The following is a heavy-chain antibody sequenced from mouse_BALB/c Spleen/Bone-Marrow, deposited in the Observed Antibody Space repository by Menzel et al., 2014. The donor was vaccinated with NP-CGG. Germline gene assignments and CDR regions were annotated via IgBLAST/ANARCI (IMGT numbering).Heavy chain of an antibody. CDR3: ARERMITTGGGCAY. J-gene: IGHJ3*01. CDR2: ISDGGSYT. D-gene: IGHD2-4*01. CDR1: GFTFSDYY. V-gene: IGHV5-4*02. Sequence: EVKLVESGGGLVKPGGSLKLSCAASGFTFSDYYMYWVRQTPEKRLEWVATISDGGSYTYYPDSVKGRFTISRDNAKNNLYLQVSSLKSEDTAMYYCARERMITTGGGCAYCGQGTLVSVSA.